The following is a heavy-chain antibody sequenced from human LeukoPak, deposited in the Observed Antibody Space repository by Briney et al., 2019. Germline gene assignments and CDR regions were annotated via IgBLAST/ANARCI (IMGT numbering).Heavy chain of an antibody. Sequence: PGGSLRLPCAPSGFAFKSYLMHGAARPPARGREWVFLISYHGTNTYYADSVKGRFTISRDNSKNTVLLQMTSLRVEDTAVYYCARDGANTYGRAFDFWGQGMQVTVSS. CDR1: GFAFKSYL. J-gene: IGHJ4*02. D-gene: IGHD5-18*01. CDR3: ARDGANTYGRAFDF. V-gene: IGHV3-30*04. CDR2: ISYHGTNT.